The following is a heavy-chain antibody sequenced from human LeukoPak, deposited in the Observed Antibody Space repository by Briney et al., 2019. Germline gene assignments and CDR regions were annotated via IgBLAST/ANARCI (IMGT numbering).Heavy chain of an antibody. V-gene: IGHV4-39*07. CDR2: IYYSGST. J-gene: IGHJ3*02. Sequence: SETLSLTCTVSGGSISSSSYYWGWIRQPPGKGLEWIGSIYYSGSTYYNPSLKSRVTISVDTSKNQFSLKLSSVTAADTAVYYCARHRHGYNYHYAFDIWGQGTMVTVSS. CDR1: GGSISSSSYY. D-gene: IGHD5-24*01. CDR3: ARHRHGYNYHYAFDI.